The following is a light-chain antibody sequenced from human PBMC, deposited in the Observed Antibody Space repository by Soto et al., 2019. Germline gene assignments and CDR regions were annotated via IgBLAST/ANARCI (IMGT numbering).Light chain of an antibody. J-gene: IGKJ5*01. CDR1: QIVGGDT. CDR2: GAS. V-gene: IGKV3-20*01. CDR3: QQYHWSPDT. Sequence: EIVLTQSPGTLYLSPGERATLSCRASQIVGGDTLAWFQQRPGQAPRLVIYGASNRAAGIPDRFSGSGSGTDFTLTVIRLEPEDFAMYYCQQYHWSPDTFGQGTRLEIK.